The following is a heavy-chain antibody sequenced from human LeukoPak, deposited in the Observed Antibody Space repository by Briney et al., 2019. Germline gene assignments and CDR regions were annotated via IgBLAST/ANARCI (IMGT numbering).Heavy chain of an antibody. Sequence: SETLSLTCTVSGGSISSYYWSWIRQPAGKGLEWIGRIYTSGSTNYNPSLKSRVTMSVDTSENQFSLKLSSVTAADTAVYYCARHKRDWLLYSGSKTSQSYYFDYWGQGTLVTVSS. CDR1: GGSISSYY. V-gene: IGHV4-4*07. CDR3: ARHKRDWLLYSGSKTSQSYYFDY. D-gene: IGHD3-9*01. CDR2: IYTSGST. J-gene: IGHJ4*02.